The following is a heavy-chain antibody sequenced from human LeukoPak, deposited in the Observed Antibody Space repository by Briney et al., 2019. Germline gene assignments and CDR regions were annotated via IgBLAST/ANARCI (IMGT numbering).Heavy chain of an antibody. CDR3: AKDIGGSYWDAFDI. J-gene: IGHJ3*02. CDR2: ISWNSGSI. CDR1: GFTFDDYA. Sequence: PGGSLRLSCAASGFTFDDYAMHWVRQAPGKGLEWVSGISWNSGSIGYADSVKGRFTISRDNAKNSLYLQMNSLRAEDTALYYCAKDIGGSYWDAFDIWGQGTMVTVSS. V-gene: IGHV3-9*01. D-gene: IGHD1-26*01.